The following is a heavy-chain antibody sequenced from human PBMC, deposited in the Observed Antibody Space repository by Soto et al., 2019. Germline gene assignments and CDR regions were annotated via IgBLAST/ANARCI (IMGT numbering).Heavy chain of an antibody. J-gene: IGHJ6*02. CDR2: INPNSGGT. CDR1: GYTFTGYY. D-gene: IGHD2-2*01. CDR3: ARGGALNIVVVPAANSNYYYGMDV. Sequence: ASVKVSCKASGYTFTGYYMHWVRQAPGQGLEWMGWINPNSGGTNYAQKFQGWVTMTRDTSISTAYMELSRLRSDDTAVYYCARGGALNIVVVPAANSNYYYGMDVWGQGTTVTAP. V-gene: IGHV1-2*04.